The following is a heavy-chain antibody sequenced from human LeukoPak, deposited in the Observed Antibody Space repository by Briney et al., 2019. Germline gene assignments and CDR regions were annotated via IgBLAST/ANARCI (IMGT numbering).Heavy chain of an antibody. CDR3: ARPYCSGGSCYDYFDY. CDR2: INPSGGST. D-gene: IGHD2-15*01. Sequence: ASVKVSCKASGFTFTSYYMHWVRHAPGQGLEWMGIINPSGGSTSYSQKFQGRVTMTRDTSTSTVYMELSSPRSEDTAVYYCARPYCSGGSCYDYFDYWGQGTLVTVSS. CDR1: GFTFTSYY. V-gene: IGHV1-46*01. J-gene: IGHJ4*02.